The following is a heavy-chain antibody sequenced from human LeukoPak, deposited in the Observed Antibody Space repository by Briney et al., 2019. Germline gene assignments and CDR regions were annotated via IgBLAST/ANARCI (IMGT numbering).Heavy chain of an antibody. D-gene: IGHD3-22*01. Sequence: KPSETLSLTCTVSGGSISSSYWSWIRQPAGKGLEWIGRIYTSGSTNYNPSLKSRVTMSVDTSKNQFSLKLSSVTAADTAVYYCARGYRPYYYDSSGYYYDAFDIWGQGTMVTVSS. CDR3: ARGYRPYYYDSSGYYYDAFDI. V-gene: IGHV4-4*07. CDR1: GGSISSSY. J-gene: IGHJ3*02. CDR2: IYTSGST.